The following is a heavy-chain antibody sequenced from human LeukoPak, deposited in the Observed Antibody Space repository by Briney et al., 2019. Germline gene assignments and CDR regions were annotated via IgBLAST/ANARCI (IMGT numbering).Heavy chain of an antibody. J-gene: IGHJ4*02. V-gene: IGHV1-69*05. Sequence: GASVKVSCKSSAGTFSSYAISWVRQAPGQGLEWMGGIIPIFGTANYAQKFQGRVTITTDESTSTAYMELSSLRSEDTAVYYCARVVRGAYCSGGSCYFDYWGQGTLVTVSS. D-gene: IGHD2-15*01. CDR3: ARVVRGAYCSGGSCYFDY. CDR2: IIPIFGTA. CDR1: AGTFSSYA.